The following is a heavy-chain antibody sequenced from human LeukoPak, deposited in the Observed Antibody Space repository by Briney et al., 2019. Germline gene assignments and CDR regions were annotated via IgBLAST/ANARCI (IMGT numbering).Heavy chain of an antibody. D-gene: IGHD2-2*01. CDR1: GGTFSSYA. CDR2: TIPIFGTA. V-gene: IGHV1-69*13. Sequence: GASVKVSCKASGGTFSSYAISWVRQAPGQGLEWMGGTIPIFGTANYAQKFQGRVTITADESTSTAYMELSSLRSEDTAVYYCARGRNIVVVPAATPPYFDYWGQGTLVTVSS. J-gene: IGHJ4*02. CDR3: ARGRNIVVVPAATPPYFDY.